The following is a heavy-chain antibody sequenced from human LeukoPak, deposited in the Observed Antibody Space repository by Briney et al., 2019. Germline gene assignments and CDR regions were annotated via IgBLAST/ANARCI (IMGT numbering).Heavy chain of an antibody. D-gene: IGHD4-17*01. CDR1: GFIFSSYE. J-gene: IGHJ4*02. Sequence: PGGSLRLSCAASGFIFSSYEVNWVRQAPGKGLEWVSYISSSGSAIYYADSVKGRFTISRDNAKNSLYLQMNSLRAEDTAVYYWARVPTRGDYRLDYWGQGTLVTVSS. CDR2: ISSSGSAI. V-gene: IGHV3-48*03. CDR3: ARVPTRGDYRLDY.